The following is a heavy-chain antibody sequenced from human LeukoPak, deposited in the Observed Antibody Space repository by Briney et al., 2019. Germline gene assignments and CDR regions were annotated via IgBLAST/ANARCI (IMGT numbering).Heavy chain of an antibody. V-gene: IGHV3-23*01. CDR2: ISGSGGST. CDR1: GFTVSSNY. D-gene: IGHD5-18*01. Sequence: GGSLRLSCAASGFTVSSNYMSWVRQAPGKGLEWVSAISGSGGSTYYADSVKGRFTISRDNSKNTLYLQMNSLRAEDTAVYYCAKDRWIQLWLRYYYYMDVWGKGTTVTVSS. J-gene: IGHJ6*03. CDR3: AKDRWIQLWLRYYYYMDV.